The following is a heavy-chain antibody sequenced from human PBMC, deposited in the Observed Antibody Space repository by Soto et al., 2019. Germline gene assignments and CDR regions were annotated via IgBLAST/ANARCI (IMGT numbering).Heavy chain of an antibody. D-gene: IGHD4-17*01. CDR2: ISGSGGST. CDR3: AKDRDYGDYIFGAFDI. V-gene: IGHV3-23*01. CDR1: GFTFSSYA. Sequence: EVQLLESGGGLVQPGGSLRLSCAASGFTFSSYAMSWVRQAPGKGLEWVSAISGSGGSTYYADSVKGRFTISRDNSKNTLYLQMNSLRAEDTAVYYCAKDRDYGDYIFGAFDIWGQGTMVTVSS. J-gene: IGHJ3*02.